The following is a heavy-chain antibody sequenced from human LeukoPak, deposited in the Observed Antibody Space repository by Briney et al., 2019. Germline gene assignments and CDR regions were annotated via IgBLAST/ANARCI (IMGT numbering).Heavy chain of an antibody. CDR2: IYYSGST. Sequence: SETLSLTCTVSGGSISSSSYYWGWIRQPPGKGLEWIGSIYYSGSTYYNPSLKSRVTISVDTSKNQFSLKLSSVTAADTAVYYCAREMDGYYYGSGPFDYWGQGTLVTVSS. D-gene: IGHD3-10*01. V-gene: IGHV4-39*07. CDR1: GGSISSSSYY. CDR3: AREMDGYYYGSGPFDY. J-gene: IGHJ4*02.